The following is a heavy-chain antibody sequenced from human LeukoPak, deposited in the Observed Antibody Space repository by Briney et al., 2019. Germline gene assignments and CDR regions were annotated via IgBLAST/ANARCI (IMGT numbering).Heavy chain of an antibody. CDR2: ISGSGGST. Sequence: GGSLRLSCAASGFTFSSYAMSWVRQAPGKGLEWVSAISGSGGSTYYADSVKGRFTISRDKSKNTLYLQMNSLRVEDTAVYYCARSMGYYYGMDVWGQGTTVTVSS. J-gene: IGHJ6*02. CDR1: GFTFSSYA. D-gene: IGHD2/OR15-2a*01. CDR3: ARSMGYYYGMDV. V-gene: IGHV3-23*01.